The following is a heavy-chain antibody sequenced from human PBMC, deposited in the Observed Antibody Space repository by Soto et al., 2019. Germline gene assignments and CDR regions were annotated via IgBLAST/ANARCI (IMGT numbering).Heavy chain of an antibody. V-gene: IGHV4-39*01. J-gene: IGHJ6*02. CDR2: IYYSGST. CDR3: ARPLIAAPSKRNGHGMDV. Sequence: SETLSLTCTVSGGSISSSSYYWGWIRQPPGKGLEWIGSIYYSGSTYYNPSLKSRVTISVDTSKNQFSLKLSSVTAADTAVYYCARPLIAAPSKRNGHGMDVWGQGTTVTVSS. D-gene: IGHD6-13*01. CDR1: GGSISSSSYY.